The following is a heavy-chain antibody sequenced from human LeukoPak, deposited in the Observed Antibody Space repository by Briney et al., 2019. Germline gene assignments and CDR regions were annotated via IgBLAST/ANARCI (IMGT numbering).Heavy chain of an antibody. V-gene: IGHV3-11*05. J-gene: IGHJ4*02. Sequence: PGGSLRLSCVASGLTFSDYYMSWIRQAPGKGLEWVSYISSSSSYTNYADSVKGRFTISRDDAKNSLYLQMNSLRAEDTAVYFCARAVGSGPGGHFGSWGQGALVTVSS. CDR1: GLTFSDYY. D-gene: IGHD6-19*01. CDR3: ARAVGSGPGGHFGS. CDR2: ISSSSSYT.